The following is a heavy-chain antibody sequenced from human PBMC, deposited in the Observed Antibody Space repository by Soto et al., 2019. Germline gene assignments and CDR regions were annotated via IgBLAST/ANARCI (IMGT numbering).Heavy chain of an antibody. CDR1: GFSLSTSGMC. D-gene: IGHD3-3*01. J-gene: IGHJ6*02. V-gene: IGHV2-70*01. CDR2: IDWDDDK. Sequence: ASGPTLVNPTQTLTLTCTFSGFSLSTSGMCVSWIRQPPGKALEWLALIDWDDDKYYSTSLKTRLTISKDTSKNQVVLTMTNMDPVDTATYYCARTRYYDFWSGYWGDYYYGMDVWGQGTTVTVSS. CDR3: ARTRYYDFWSGYWGDYYYGMDV.